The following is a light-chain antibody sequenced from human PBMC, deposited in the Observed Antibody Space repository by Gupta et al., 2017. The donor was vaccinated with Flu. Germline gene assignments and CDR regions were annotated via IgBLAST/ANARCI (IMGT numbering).Light chain of an antibody. V-gene: IGKV3-20*01. CDR3: QQDVSSPYS. CDR2: GAS. CDR1: LSVSSSY. Sequence: GTLSLSPGEIATLSCRASLSVSSSYLAWYQQKPGQAPTLLIYGASSRASGIPDRFSGSGSGTDFTLTISRLEPEDVAVYYCQQDVSSPYSFGQGTKLEIK. J-gene: IGKJ2*03.